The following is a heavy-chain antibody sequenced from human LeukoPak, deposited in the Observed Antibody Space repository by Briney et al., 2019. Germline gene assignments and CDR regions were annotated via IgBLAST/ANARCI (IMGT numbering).Heavy chain of an antibody. D-gene: IGHD2-2*01. CDR2: ISSSSAYI. Sequence: GGSLRLSCAASGFTFSTYSVNWVRQAPGKGLEWVSSISSSSAYIDYADSEKGRFTISRDNAKNSLYLQMNSLRAEDTAVYYCARDLKGLGYCSITSCYMDVWGKGTTVTVSS. CDR3: ARDLKGLGYCSITSCYMDV. V-gene: IGHV3-21*01. CDR1: GFTFSTYS. J-gene: IGHJ6*04.